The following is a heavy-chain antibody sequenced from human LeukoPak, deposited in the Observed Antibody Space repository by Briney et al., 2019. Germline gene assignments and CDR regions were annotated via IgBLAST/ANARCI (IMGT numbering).Heavy chain of an antibody. D-gene: IGHD6-19*01. V-gene: IGHV4-4*02. CDR1: GGSIKSGHW. J-gene: IGHJ4*02. CDR3: ARGGLEVAGPLDY. CDR2: IHHSGST. Sequence: SETLSLTCAVSGGSIKSGHWWSWVRQPPGRGLEWIGEIHHSGSTNYKPSLKSRVIISVDSSKNQFSLELSSVTAADTAVYYCARGGLEVAGPLDYWGQGTLVTVSS.